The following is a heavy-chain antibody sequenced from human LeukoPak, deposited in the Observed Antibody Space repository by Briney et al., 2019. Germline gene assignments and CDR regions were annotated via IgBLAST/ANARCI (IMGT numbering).Heavy chain of an antibody. V-gene: IGHV1-18*01. Sequence: ASVKVSCKASGYTFTSYGISWVRQAPGQGLEWMGWISAYDGNTNYAQKLQGRVTMTTDTSTSTAYMELRSLRSDDTAVYYCARAPSLLGRDNWFDPWGQGTLVTVSS. D-gene: IGHD5-24*01. J-gene: IGHJ5*02. CDR2: ISAYDGNT. CDR3: ARAPSLLGRDNWFDP. CDR1: GYTFTSYG.